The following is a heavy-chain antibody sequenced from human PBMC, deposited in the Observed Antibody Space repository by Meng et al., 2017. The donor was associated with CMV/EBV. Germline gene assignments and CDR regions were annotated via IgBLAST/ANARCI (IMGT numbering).Heavy chain of an antibody. D-gene: IGHD3-3*01. Sequence: ASVKVSCKASGYTFTSYGIGWVRQAPGQGLEWMGWISAYNGNTNYAQKLQGRVTMTTDTSTSTAYMELRSLRSDDTAVYYCARVAYYDFWSGYLPLYYYYYGMDVWGQGTTVTVSS. J-gene: IGHJ6*02. CDR1: GYTFTSYG. V-gene: IGHV1-18*01. CDR3: ARVAYYDFWSGYLPLYYYYYGMDV. CDR2: ISAYNGNT.